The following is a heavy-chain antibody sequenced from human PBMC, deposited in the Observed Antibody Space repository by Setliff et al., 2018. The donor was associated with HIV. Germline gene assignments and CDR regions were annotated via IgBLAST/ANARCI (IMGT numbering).Heavy chain of an antibody. J-gene: IGHJ3*02. CDR3: ARHSSSRRHDAFDI. Sequence: SETLSLTCTVSGGSIWNYYWSWIRQPPGKGLEWIGTIYYSGSTYYNPSLKSRVTISTDTSKNQFSLKVRSVTAADTAVYYCARHSSSRRHDAFDIWGQGTMVTVS. CDR2: IYYSGST. D-gene: IGHD6-6*01. V-gene: IGHV4-39*01. CDR1: GGSIWNYY.